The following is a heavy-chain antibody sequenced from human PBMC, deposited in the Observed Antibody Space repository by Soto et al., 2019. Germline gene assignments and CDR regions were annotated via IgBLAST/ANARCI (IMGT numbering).Heavy chain of an antibody. J-gene: IGHJ6*03. Sequence: EVQLMETGGGLVQPGRSLRLSCAASGFTFNYYAMHWVRQAPGKGLEWVSGISWNSDTIGYADSVKGRFTISRDNAKNSLYLQMNSLRAEDTALYYCAKNDGSSYYYYYMDVWGKGTTVTVSS. CDR3: AKNDGSSYYYYYMDV. V-gene: IGHV3-9*01. D-gene: IGHD1-1*01. CDR1: GFTFNYYA. CDR2: ISWNSDTI.